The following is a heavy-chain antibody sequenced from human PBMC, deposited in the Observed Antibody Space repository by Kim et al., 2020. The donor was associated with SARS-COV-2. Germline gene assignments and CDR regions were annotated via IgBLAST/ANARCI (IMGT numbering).Heavy chain of an antibody. CDR3: AVYDYDRLTVDF. J-gene: IGHJ4*02. Sequence: ASVKVSCKASGYRFTDYGIHWVRQAPGQRPDWMGWLNTGNGGAEYSGKFQDRVTITRDTSATIAYMELSSLRSEDTAVYYCAVYDYDRLTVDFWGQGTLVTVSS. CDR1: GYRFTDYG. CDR2: LNTGNGGA. V-gene: IGHV1-3*04. D-gene: IGHD3-16*01.